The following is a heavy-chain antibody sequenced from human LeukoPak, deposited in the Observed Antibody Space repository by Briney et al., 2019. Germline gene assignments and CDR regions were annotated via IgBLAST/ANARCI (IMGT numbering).Heavy chain of an antibody. J-gene: IGHJ4*02. CDR1: GYTFTNNY. CDR3: ARDQEGFDY. V-gene: IGHV1-46*01. CDR2: IYPRDGST. Sequence: ASVKVSCTASGYTFTNNYIYWVRQAPGQGLEWMGMIYPRDGSTSYAQNFQGRVTVTRDTSTTTVHMELSGLRSEDTAVYYCARDQEGFDYWGQGTLVTVSS.